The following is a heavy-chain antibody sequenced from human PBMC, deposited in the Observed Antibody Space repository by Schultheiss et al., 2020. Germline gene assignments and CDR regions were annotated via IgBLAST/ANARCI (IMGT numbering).Heavy chain of an antibody. CDR2: IKSKTDGGST. CDR3: ATGSGKSAF. D-gene: IGHD4-23*01. CDR1: GFTFSDAW. Sequence: GGSLRLSCAASGFTFSDAWMSWVRQAPGKGLEWVGHIKSKTDGGSTDYAAPVEGRFTISRDDSKTTLYLQMNSLETEDTAVYYCATGSGKSAFWGQGTLVTVSS. V-gene: IGHV3-15*07. J-gene: IGHJ4*02.